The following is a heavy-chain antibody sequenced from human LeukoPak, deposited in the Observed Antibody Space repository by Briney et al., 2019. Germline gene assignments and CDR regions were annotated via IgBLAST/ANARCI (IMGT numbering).Heavy chain of an antibody. CDR2: IHRSGSV. CDR1: NYSIRSHYY. V-gene: IGHV4-38-2*01. Sequence: ETLSLTCSVSNYSIRSHYYWVWLRQPPGKGLEWLGSIHRSGSVYYNDNPSLKSRVTMSVDTSKNQFSLKLSSVTAADTAVYYCARSFDYYDSSARSHAFDIWGQGTMVTVSS. CDR3: ARSFDYYDSSARSHAFDI. J-gene: IGHJ3*02. D-gene: IGHD3-22*01.